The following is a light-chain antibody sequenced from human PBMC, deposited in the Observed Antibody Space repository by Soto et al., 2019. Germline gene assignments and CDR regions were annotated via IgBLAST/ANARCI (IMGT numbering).Light chain of an antibody. Sequence: QSALTQAASLSGSPGQSITISCTGTSSDVGAYNYDSWYQQYPGEAPKVIIYDVSHRPAGVSNRFSGSKSGNTASLTISGLQTQDEADYYCSSYTSATTYVFGTGTKVTVL. CDR2: DVS. V-gene: IGLV2-14*01. CDR3: SSYTSATTYV. CDR1: SSDVGAYNY. J-gene: IGLJ1*01.